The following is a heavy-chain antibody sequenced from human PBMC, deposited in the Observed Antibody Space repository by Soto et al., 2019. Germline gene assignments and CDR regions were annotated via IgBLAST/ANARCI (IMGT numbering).Heavy chain of an antibody. J-gene: IGHJ6*02. CDR1: GFTFSSYG. CDR3: ARGGIAARPGKGGTNYYYGMDV. D-gene: IGHD6-6*01. Sequence: GGSLRLSCAASGFTFSSYGMHWVRQAPGKGLEWVAVIWYDGSNKYYADSVKGRFTISRDNSKNTLYLQMNSLRAEDTAVYYCARGGIAARPGKGGTNYYYGMDVWGQGTTVTVSS. CDR2: IWYDGSNK. V-gene: IGHV3-33*01.